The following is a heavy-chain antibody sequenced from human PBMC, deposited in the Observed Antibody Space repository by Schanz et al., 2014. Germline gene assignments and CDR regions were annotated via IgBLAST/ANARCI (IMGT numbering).Heavy chain of an antibody. CDR3: ARDRGYDFSFDP. Sequence: QVQLQESGPGLVKSSETLSLTCPVSGGSISSFYWGWIRQPAGKGLEWIGRIYTSGSTNYNPSLKSRVTMSLDTSKNQFPLKLSSVTAADTAVYYCARDRGYDFSFDPWGQGTLVTVSS. V-gene: IGHV4-4*07. CDR2: IYTSGST. J-gene: IGHJ5*02. D-gene: IGHD3-3*01. CDR1: GGSISSFY.